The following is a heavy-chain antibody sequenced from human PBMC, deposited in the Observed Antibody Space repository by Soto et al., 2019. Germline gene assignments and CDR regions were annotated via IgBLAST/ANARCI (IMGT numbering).Heavy chain of an antibody. Sequence: ASVKVSCKASGYTFTSYDINWVRQATGQGXEWMGWMNPNSGNTGYAQKFQGRVTMTRNTSISTAYMELSSLRSEDTAVYYCARQDGTMVRGVMPLDYYYGMDVWGQGTTVTVSS. CDR2: MNPNSGNT. V-gene: IGHV1-8*01. J-gene: IGHJ6*02. CDR3: ARQDGTMVRGVMPLDYYYGMDV. D-gene: IGHD3-10*01. CDR1: GYTFTSYD.